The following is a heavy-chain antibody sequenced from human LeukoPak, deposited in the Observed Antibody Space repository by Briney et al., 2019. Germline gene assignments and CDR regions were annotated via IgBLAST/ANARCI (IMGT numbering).Heavy chain of an antibody. V-gene: IGHV3-23*01. Sequence: PGGSLRLSCAASGFPFSTYTVSWVRQAPVKGLQWVSSIIGGDATIYYADSVKGRFTISRDISKNTLYLQMNSLRAEDTAIYYCAKGASPFDYLGQGTLVTVSS. CDR3: AKGASPFDY. CDR1: GFPFSTYT. J-gene: IGHJ4*02. CDR2: IIGGDATI.